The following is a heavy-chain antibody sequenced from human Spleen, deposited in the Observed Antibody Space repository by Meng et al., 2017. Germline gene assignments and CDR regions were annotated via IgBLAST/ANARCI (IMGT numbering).Heavy chain of an antibody. D-gene: IGHD1-26*01. CDR3: ASSGSWGDYYYYGMDV. CDR2: IYNSGSP. Sequence: SETLSLTCTVSGGSSSSSSYYWGWIRQSPGKGLEWIGSIYNSGSPYYNPSLKSRVTISVDTSKNQFSLKLSSVTAADTAVYFCASSGSWGDYYYYGMDVWGQGTMVTVSS. CDR1: GGSSSSSSYY. J-gene: IGHJ6*02. V-gene: IGHV4-39*07.